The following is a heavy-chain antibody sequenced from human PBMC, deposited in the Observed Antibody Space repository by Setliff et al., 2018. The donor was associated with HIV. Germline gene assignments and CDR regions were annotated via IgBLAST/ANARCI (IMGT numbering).Heavy chain of an antibody. V-gene: IGHV3-23*01. J-gene: IGHJ4*02. Sequence: PGGSLRLSCAASGFTFSASYMTWVRQAPGKGLEWVSVITGSDGRTYYADSLKGRFTISRDNSKNTLYLQMNSLRAEDTAVYYCAKSGRAQWLVPYHFDYWGQGTLVTVSS. D-gene: IGHD6-19*01. CDR3: AKSGRAQWLVPYHFDY. CDR2: ITGSDGRT. CDR1: GFTFSASY.